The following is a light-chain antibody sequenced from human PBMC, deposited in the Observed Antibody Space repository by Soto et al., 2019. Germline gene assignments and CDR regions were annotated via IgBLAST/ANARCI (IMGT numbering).Light chain of an antibody. Sequence: QSVLTQPTSVSGAPGQRVTFSCTGSSSNIGAGYDVHWYQQLPGTAPKLLIYGNSNRPSGVPDRFSGSKSGTSASLAITGLQAEDEADYYCQSYDSSLSGSEVFGGGTKLTVL. CDR1: SSNIGAGYD. CDR2: GNS. V-gene: IGLV1-40*01. J-gene: IGLJ2*01. CDR3: QSYDSSLSGSEV.